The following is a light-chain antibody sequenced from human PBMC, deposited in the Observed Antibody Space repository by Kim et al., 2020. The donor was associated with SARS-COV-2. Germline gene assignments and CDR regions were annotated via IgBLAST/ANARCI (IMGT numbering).Light chain of an antibody. CDR1: NIGREN. CDR2: RDS. J-gene: IGLJ2*01. V-gene: IGLV3-9*01. Sequence: VALRQTARITCRGNNIGRENVHWYQQKPAHAPVLVIYRDSNRPSGIPERFSGSNSGNTPTLTISRTQAGDDADYYCQVWDSSTVVFGGGTQLTVL. CDR3: QVWDSSTVV.